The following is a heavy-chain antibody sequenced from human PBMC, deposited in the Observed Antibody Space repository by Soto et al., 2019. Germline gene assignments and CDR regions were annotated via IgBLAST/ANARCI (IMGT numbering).Heavy chain of an antibody. CDR2: ISGSGGST. J-gene: IGHJ4*02. Sequence: GGSLRLSCAASGFTFSSYAMNWVRQAPGKGLEWVSAISGSGGSTYYADSVKGRFTISRDNSKNTLHLQMNSLRAEDTAVYYCSREDIAAAGYPSDKFDYWGQGALVTVSS. V-gene: IGHV3-23*01. D-gene: IGHD6-13*01. CDR1: GFTFSSYA. CDR3: SREDIAAAGYPSDKFDY.